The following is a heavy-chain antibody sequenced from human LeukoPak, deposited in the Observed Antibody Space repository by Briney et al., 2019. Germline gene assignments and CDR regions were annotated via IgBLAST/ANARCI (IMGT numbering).Heavy chain of an antibody. J-gene: IGHJ4*01. CDR2: IYHTGST. D-gene: IGHD3-22*01. CDR3: ARVLSGSNFDS. CDR1: GHSIINSFY. Sequence: PSETLSLTCTVSGHSIINSFYWGWIRPPPGKGLEWIGSIYHTGSTYYNPSLKSRLTISVDTSKNQFSLRLSSVTAADTAVYYCARVLSGSNFDSWGHGTLVTVSS. V-gene: IGHV4-38-2*02.